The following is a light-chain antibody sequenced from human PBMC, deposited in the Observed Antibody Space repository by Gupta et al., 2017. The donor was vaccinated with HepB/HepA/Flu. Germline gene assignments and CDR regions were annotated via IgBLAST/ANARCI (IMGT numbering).Light chain of an antibody. V-gene: IGLV3-1*01. CDR1: KLGDKY. J-gene: IGLJ1*01. Sequence: SYELTQPPSVSVSPGQTASITCSGDKLGDKYACWYQQKPGQSPVLVIYQDTKRPSGIPERFSGSNSGNTATLTISGTQAVGEADYYCQAWDSTTTLVFGTGTKVTVL. CDR3: QAWDSTTTLV. CDR2: QDT.